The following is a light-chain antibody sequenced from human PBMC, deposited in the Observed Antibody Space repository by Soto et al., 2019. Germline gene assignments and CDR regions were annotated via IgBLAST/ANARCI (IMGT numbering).Light chain of an antibody. J-gene: IGKJ4*01. CDR2: AAS. V-gene: IGKV1-16*02. CDR3: QQYDNYPLT. CDR1: QGINNF. Sequence: DIQMTQSPSSLSAYVGDRVTITCRASQGINNFLAWFQQKPGKAPKSLIYAASNLQSGVPSKFSGSGSGTDFTLTISSLQPEDSATYYCQQYDNYPLTFGGGTKVEIK.